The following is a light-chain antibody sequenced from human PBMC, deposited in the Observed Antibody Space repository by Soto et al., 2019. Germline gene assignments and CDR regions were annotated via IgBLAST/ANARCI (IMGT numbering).Light chain of an antibody. J-gene: IGKJ4*02. CDR1: QSVSSSY. CDR3: HQYDSSPLT. CDR2: GAS. Sequence: IVLPQSPGPLSLSPGERATLSCRASQSVSSSYLAWYQQKPGQAPRLLIYGASSRATGIPDRFSGSGSGTDFTLTISRLEPEDFAVYYCHQYDSSPLTVGGGTKVDIQ. V-gene: IGKV3-20*01.